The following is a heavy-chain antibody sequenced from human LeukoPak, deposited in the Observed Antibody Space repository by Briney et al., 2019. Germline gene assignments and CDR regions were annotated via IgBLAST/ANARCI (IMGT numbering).Heavy chain of an antibody. V-gene: IGHV3-53*01. CDR2: IYSGGNT. CDR3: ARDLSGSYSGTLDY. Sequence: PGGSLRLSCAASGFTVSSNYMSWVRQAPGKGLEWVSVIYSGGNTYYADSVKGRFTISRDNSKNTLYLQMNSLRAEDTAVYYCARDLSGSYSGTLDYWGQGTLVTVSS. D-gene: IGHD1-26*01. J-gene: IGHJ4*02. CDR1: GFTVSSNY.